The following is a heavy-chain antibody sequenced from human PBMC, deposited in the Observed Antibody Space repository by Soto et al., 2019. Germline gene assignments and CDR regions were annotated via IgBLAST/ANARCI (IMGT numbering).Heavy chain of an antibody. D-gene: IGHD3-10*01. Sequence: VQLQHPGPGLVKPSQTLSLTCAISGDSVSSNNAAWNWVRQSPSRGLEWLGRTYYRSKWYDDYAVSVKSRITINPDTSKNQFSLQLNSVTPEEKAVYYCSADYGSGSPGDIWGQGTMVTVSS. J-gene: IGHJ3*02. CDR2: TYYRSKWYD. CDR3: SADYGSGSPGDI. CDR1: GDSVSSNNAA. V-gene: IGHV6-1*01.